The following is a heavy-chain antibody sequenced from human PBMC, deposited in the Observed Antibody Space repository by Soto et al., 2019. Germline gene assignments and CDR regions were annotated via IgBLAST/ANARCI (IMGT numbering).Heavy chain of an antibody. CDR2: ISGSGGST. V-gene: IGHV3-23*01. J-gene: IGHJ4*02. CDR3: AKSASSSIWLFDY. CDR1: GFSFSSYA. Sequence: GGSLRLSCAASGFSFSSYAMSRVRQAPGKGLEWVSAISGSGGSTYYADSVKGRFTISRDNTKNALYLQMNSLRAEDTAVYYCAKSASSSIWLFDYWGQGIPVTVSS. D-gene: IGHD6-13*01.